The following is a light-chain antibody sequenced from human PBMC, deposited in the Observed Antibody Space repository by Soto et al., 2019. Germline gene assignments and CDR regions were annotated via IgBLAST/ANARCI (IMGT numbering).Light chain of an antibody. V-gene: IGKV1-5*03. Sequence: DIQMTQSPSTLSASVGDRVTITCRASQSVNDWLAWYQQKPGKAPNLLIYKVSNLESGVPSRFSGSGSGTEFTLTISRLQPDDFATYYCQQYNSYSWTFGQGTKVEIK. CDR2: KVS. J-gene: IGKJ1*01. CDR3: QQYNSYSWT. CDR1: QSVNDW.